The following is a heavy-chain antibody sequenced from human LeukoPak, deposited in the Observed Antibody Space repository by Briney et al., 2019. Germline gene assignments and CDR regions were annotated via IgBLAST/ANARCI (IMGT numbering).Heavy chain of an antibody. Sequence: TSETLSLTCAVYGESFSGYYWTWIRQPPGKGLEWIGEINHSGSTNYNPSLKSRVTISVDASRNHFSLKLNSVTAADTAVYYCARDKDSSSSLYYMDVWGKGTTVTVSS. V-gene: IGHV4-34*01. CDR1: GESFSGYY. CDR2: INHSGST. CDR3: ARDKDSSSSLYYMDV. J-gene: IGHJ6*03. D-gene: IGHD6-6*01.